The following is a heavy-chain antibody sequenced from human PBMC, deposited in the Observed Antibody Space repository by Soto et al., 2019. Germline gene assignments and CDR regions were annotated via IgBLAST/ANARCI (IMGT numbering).Heavy chain of an antibody. V-gene: IGHV4-4*02. CDR2: VFHNGVG. J-gene: IGHJ5*02. D-gene: IGHD5-18*01. CDR3: ARLIGYSYGNGWYDP. CDR1: GDSISSNNW. Sequence: QVQLQESGPGLVKPSGTLSLHCAVSGDSISSNNWWSWVRQPPGKGLEWIGEVFHNGVGNYNPSLKGRVSIYVDKSKNQFSLELNSVIAADTAVYYCARLIGYSYGNGWYDPLGQGALVTVSS.